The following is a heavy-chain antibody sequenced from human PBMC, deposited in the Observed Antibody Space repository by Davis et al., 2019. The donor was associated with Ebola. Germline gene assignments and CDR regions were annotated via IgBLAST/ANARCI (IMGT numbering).Heavy chain of an antibody. D-gene: IGHD1-14*01. V-gene: IGHV1-18*01. J-gene: IGHJ4*02. Sequence: ASVKVSCKASGYTFTTYGITWVRQAPGQGLEWMGWISAYNGNTNYAQKFRQRLTMTRDMSTSTVYMELRSLRFEDTAVYYCAASAGTVGKFDFWGQGTVVTVSA. CDR3: AASAGTVGKFDF. CDR1: GYTFTTYG. CDR2: ISAYNGNT.